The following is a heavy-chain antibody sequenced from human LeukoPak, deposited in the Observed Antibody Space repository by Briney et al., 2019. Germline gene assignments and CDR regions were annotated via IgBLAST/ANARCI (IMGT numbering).Heavy chain of an antibody. D-gene: IGHD1-1*01. CDR1: GFTFSTYA. J-gene: IGHJ4*02. Sequence: GGSLRLSCVASGFTFSTYAMTWVRQAPGKGLEWVSGISGSGGSTYYADSVKGRFTISRDNSKNTLYLQMNNPRAEDTALYYCAKGYWNPGYWGQGTLVTVSS. CDR3: AKGYWNPGY. V-gene: IGHV3-23*01. CDR2: ISGSGGST.